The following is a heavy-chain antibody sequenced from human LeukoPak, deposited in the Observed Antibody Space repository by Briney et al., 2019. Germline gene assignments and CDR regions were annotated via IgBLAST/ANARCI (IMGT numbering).Heavy chain of an antibody. CDR1: GGTFSSYA. J-gene: IGHJ5*02. Sequence: GASVKVSCKASGGTFSSYAISWVRQAPGQGLEWMGGIIPIFGTANYAQKFQGRVTVTADESTSTAYMELSSLRSEDTAVYYCASSYCSSTSCPNWFDPWGQGTLVTVSS. V-gene: IGHV1-69*13. D-gene: IGHD2-2*01. CDR3: ASSYCSSTSCPNWFDP. CDR2: IIPIFGTA.